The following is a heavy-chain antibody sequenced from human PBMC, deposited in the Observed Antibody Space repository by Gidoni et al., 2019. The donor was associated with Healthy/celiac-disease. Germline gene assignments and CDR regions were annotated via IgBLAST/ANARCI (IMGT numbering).Heavy chain of an antibody. Sequence: DVQLVESGGGLVQPGRSLRLSCAASGFTFDDYAMHWVRQAPGKGLEWVSGISWNSGSIGYADSVKGRFTISRDNAKNSLYLQMNSLRAEDTALYYCAITYDYVWGSYRADAFDIWGQGTMVTVSS. D-gene: IGHD3-16*02. CDR1: GFTFDDYA. J-gene: IGHJ3*02. CDR3: AITYDYVWGSYRADAFDI. CDR2: ISWNSGSI. V-gene: IGHV3-9*01.